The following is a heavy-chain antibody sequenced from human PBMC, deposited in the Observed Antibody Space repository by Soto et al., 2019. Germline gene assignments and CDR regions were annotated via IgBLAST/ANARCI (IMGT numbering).Heavy chain of an antibody. D-gene: IGHD4-17*01. CDR1: GFTVSTKY. CDR3: AKDGRPVGPPDYYYYYYYGMDV. Sequence: PGGSLRLSCAASGFTVSTKYMSWVRQAPGKGLEWVSVIYSGGSTFYADSVRGRFTISRDNSKNTLYLQMNSLRAEDTAVYYCAKDGRPVGPPDYYYYYYYGMDVWGQGTTVTVSS. J-gene: IGHJ6*02. CDR2: IYSGGST. V-gene: IGHV3-66*02.